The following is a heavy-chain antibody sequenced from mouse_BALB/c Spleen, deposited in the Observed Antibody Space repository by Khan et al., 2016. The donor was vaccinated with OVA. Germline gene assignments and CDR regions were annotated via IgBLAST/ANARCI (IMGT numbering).Heavy chain of an antibody. D-gene: IGHD2-1*01. CDR1: GYTFTDYA. J-gene: IGHJ4*01. CDR3: ARNIYYGTGDYAMDY. CDR2: ISTYSGIT. V-gene: IGHV1S137*01. Sequence: QVQLQQPGPELVRPGVSVMISCKGSGYTFTDYAVHWVKQSHAKSLEWIGVISTYSGITDYNQTFKGKATVTVDKSSSTAYMELARLTSEDSAIYYCARNIYYGTGDYAMDYWGQGTSVTVSS.